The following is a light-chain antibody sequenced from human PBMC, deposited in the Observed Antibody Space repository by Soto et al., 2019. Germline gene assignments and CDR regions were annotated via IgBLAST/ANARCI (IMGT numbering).Light chain of an antibody. CDR1: SSDVGGYNY. CDR2: DVN. Sequence: QSALTQPASVSGSPGQSITISCTGTSSDVGGYNYVSWYQQHPGKAPKLMIYDVNDRPSGVSHRFSGSKSGDTASLSISRLQAEDEADYYCSSYTSSTTDVFVNGTKVTVL. J-gene: IGLJ1*01. V-gene: IGLV2-14*03. CDR3: SSYTSSTTDV.